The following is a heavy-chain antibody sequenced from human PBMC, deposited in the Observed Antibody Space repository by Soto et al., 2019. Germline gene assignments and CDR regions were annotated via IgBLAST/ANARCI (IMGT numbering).Heavy chain of an antibody. CDR2: INHRGTT. J-gene: IGHJ4*02. CDR1: GGSFRGYC. Sequence: SETLSLTCAVYGGSFRGYCWSWIRQPPGKGLEWIGEINHRGTTNYNPPLKSRVTISVDTSKNQFSLNLNSVTAADTAVYYCARLRNSDRYWGQGTQVTVSS. CDR3: ARLRNSDRY. D-gene: IGHD3-22*01. V-gene: IGHV4-34*01.